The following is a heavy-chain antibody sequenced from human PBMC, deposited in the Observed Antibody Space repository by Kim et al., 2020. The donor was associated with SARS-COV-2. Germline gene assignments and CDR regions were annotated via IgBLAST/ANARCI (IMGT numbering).Heavy chain of an antibody. CDR3: AGDYYDSSGYYKSPYY. D-gene: IGHD3-22*01. V-gene: IGHV1-18*01. CDR1: GYTFSSYG. CDR2: ISAYTSNT. J-gene: IGHJ4*02. Sequence: ASVKVSCKASGYTFSSYGLAWVRQAPGQGLEWMGWISAYTSNTHYSQKFQGRVTMTTDTSTNTVYMELRSLRSDDTAVYYCAGDYYDSSGYYKSPYYWGQGPLVTVSS.